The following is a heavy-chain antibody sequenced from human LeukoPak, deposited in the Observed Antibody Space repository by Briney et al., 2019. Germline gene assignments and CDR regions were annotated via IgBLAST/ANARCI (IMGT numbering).Heavy chain of an antibody. V-gene: IGHV1-18*01. J-gene: IGHJ4*02. CDR2: ISDYYGNK. Sequence: GAAVKVSCKASGYTFTSYGISWVRQAPGQGLEWMGWISDYYGNKNYAQKLQGRVTMTTETSTNTADMELRSLRSDDTAVYYCARGGLYSSVSTDYWGQGTLVTVSS. CDR1: GYTFTSYG. D-gene: IGHD6-19*01. CDR3: ARGGLYSSVSTDY.